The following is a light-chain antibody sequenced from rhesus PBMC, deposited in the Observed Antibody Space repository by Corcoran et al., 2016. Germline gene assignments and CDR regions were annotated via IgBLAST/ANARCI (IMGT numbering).Light chain of an antibody. J-gene: IGLJ1*01. Sequence: QAALTQPPSVSGSPGPSVTISCTGTSSDIGGSNYVSWYQQHPGKAPKLMIYDVSKRPSGVSDRFSGSTSGNTAALTIAGLQAEEEADYCCSSDAGSNTFIFGAGTRLTVL. CDR2: DVS. V-gene: IGLV2-23*01. CDR3: SSDAGSNTFI. CDR1: SSDIGGSNY.